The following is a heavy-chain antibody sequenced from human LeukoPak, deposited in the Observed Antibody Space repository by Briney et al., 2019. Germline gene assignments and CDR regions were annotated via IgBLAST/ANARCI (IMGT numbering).Heavy chain of an antibody. V-gene: IGHV3-7*01. J-gene: IGHJ6*01. Sequence: GGALRLSCAASGFTFSSYAISWGCEAPGEGREWGANRKQEGGEKYYADSVKGSFTISSDNAKNSLYLQMNSLRAEDTAVYYCARGGAAPCGPESYYGMDVWGQGTAVTVSS. CDR2: RKQEGGEK. CDR1: GFTFSSYA. D-gene: IGHD6-13*01. CDR3: ARGGAAPCGPESYYGMDV.